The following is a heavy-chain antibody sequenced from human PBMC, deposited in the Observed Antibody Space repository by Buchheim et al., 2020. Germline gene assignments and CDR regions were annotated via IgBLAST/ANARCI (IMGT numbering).Heavy chain of an antibody. Sequence: QVQLVESGGGVVQPGRSLRLSCAASGFTFSSYAMHWVRQAPGKGLEWVAVISYDGSNKYYADSVKGRFTISRDNSKNKLYLQMNSLRAEDTAVYYCARVQSNWNAYGMDVWGQGTT. CDR2: ISYDGSNK. CDR3: ARVQSNWNAYGMDV. J-gene: IGHJ6*02. V-gene: IGHV3-30-3*01. CDR1: GFTFSSYA. D-gene: IGHD1-1*01.